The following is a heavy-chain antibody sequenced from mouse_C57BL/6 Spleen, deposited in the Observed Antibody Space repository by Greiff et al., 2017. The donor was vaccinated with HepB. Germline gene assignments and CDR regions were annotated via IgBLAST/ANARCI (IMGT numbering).Heavy chain of an antibody. D-gene: IGHD2-2*01. V-gene: IGHV3-6*01. J-gene: IGHJ3*01. CDR3: ASGWGYPFAY. CDR2: ISYDGSN. Sequence: EVQVVESGPGLVKPSQSLSLTCSVTGYSITSGYYWNWIRQFPGNKLEWMGYISYDGSNNYNPSLKNRISITRDTSKNQFFLKLNSVTTEDTATYYCASGWGYPFAYWGQGTLVTVSA. CDR1: GYSITSGYY.